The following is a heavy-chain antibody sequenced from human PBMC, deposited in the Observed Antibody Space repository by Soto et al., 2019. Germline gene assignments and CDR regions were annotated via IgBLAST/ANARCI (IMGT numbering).Heavy chain of an antibody. CDR3: ARDSQYSTSWQRFDS. Sequence: QVQLVQSGGELKKPGASVKVSCKASGYTFTNYAISWVRQAPGRGLEWMGWVNTYNGNPNDAQILQGRVTMTTDTSTGTAYMELRSLKSADSAIYFCARDSQYSTSWQRFDSWGQGTLVTVSS. CDR2: VNTYNGNP. CDR1: GYTFTNYA. J-gene: IGHJ4*02. V-gene: IGHV1-18*01. D-gene: IGHD6-13*01.